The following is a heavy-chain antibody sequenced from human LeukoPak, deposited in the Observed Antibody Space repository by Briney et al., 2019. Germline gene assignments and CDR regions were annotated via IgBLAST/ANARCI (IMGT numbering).Heavy chain of an antibody. Sequence: PGGSLRLSCAASGFTFSSYEMNWVRQAPGKGLEWVSYISSSGSTIYYADSVKGRFTISRDNAKNTLFLRMNSLRVEDTAVYYCARLAATGSGYWGQGTLVTVSS. V-gene: IGHV3-48*03. CDR1: GFTFSSYE. D-gene: IGHD6-13*01. CDR2: ISSSGSTI. CDR3: ARLAATGSGY. J-gene: IGHJ4*02.